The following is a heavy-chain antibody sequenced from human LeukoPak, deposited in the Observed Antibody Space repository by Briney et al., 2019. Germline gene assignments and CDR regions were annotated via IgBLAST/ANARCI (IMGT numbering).Heavy chain of an antibody. CDR2: IYYSGST. V-gene: IGHV4-59*12. J-gene: IGHJ5*02. Sequence: SETLSLTCTVSGGSISSYYWSWIRQPPGKGLEWIGYIYYSGSTNYNPSPRSRVTISVDKSKNQFSLKMTSVTAADTAVYYCARALSGSYGVDPWGQGTLVTVSS. CDR3: ARALSGSYGVDP. CDR1: GGSISSYY. D-gene: IGHD3-16*01.